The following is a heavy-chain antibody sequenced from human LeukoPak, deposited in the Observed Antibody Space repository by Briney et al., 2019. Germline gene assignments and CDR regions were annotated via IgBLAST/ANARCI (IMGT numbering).Heavy chain of an antibody. CDR1: GCSISSSSYY. D-gene: IGHD4-17*01. V-gene: IGHV4-39*01. Sequence: SETLSLTCTVSGCSISSSSYYWGWIPQPPGKGLEWIGSIYYSGSTYYNPSLKSRVTISVDTSKNQFSLKLSSVTAADTAVYYCARQGGPYGDLDYWGQGTLVTVSS. CDR2: IYYSGST. CDR3: ARQGGPYGDLDY. J-gene: IGHJ4*02.